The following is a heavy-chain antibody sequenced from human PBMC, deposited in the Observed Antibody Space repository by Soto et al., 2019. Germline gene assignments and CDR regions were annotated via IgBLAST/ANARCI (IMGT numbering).Heavy chain of an antibody. Sequence: ASVKVSCKASGYTFTSYDINWVRQATGQGLEWMGWMNPNSGNTGYAQKFQGRVTMTRNTSISTAYMELSSLRSEDTAVYYCARGLGGWSYPSASFYYYYMDVWGKGTTVTISS. CDR3: ARGLGGWSYPSASFYYYYMDV. CDR2: MNPNSGNT. D-gene: IGHD6-19*01. J-gene: IGHJ6*03. CDR1: GYTFTSYD. V-gene: IGHV1-8*01.